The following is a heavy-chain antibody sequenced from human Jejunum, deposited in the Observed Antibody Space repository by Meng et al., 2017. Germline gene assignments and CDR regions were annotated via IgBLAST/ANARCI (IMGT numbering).Heavy chain of an antibody. CDR1: GFTFSNCE. Sequence: GESLKISCAASGFTFSNCEMNWVRQAPGKGLEWFSCISASSDSIYYADSVKGRFTISRDNAKNSLYLPMNSLGADDTAVYFCVRVSVVVTNFEWGQGTLVTVSS. V-gene: IGHV3-48*03. CDR3: VRVSVVVTNFE. CDR2: ISASSDSI. J-gene: IGHJ4*02. D-gene: IGHD2-2*01.